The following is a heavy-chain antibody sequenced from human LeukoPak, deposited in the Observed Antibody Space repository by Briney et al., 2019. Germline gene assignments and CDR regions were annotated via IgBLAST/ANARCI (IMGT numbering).Heavy chain of an antibody. V-gene: IGHV3-11*01. D-gene: IGHD3-10*01. CDR3: ARAGGFGEFFDF. Sequence: GGSLRLSCAASGFTFSDYYMTWIRQAPGKGLEWVSYISSSGSTTYYADSVKGRFTISRDNAKNSLYLHMNSLRAEDTAVYYCARAGGFGEFFDFWGQGTLVTVSS. J-gene: IGHJ4*02. CDR1: GFTFSDYY. CDR2: ISSSGSTT.